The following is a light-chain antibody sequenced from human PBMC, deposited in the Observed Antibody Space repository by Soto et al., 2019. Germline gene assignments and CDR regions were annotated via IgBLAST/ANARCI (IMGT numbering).Light chain of an antibody. J-gene: IGKJ2*01. V-gene: IGKV3-20*01. CDR3: QQYGSSPRYT. CDR2: GAS. Sequence: EIVLTQSPGTLSLSPGERATLSCRASQSVSSSYLAWYQQKPGQSPRLLIYGASSRATGIPDRFSGSGSGTDFTLTISRLEPEYLAVYYCQQYGSSPRYTFGQGTKLEIK. CDR1: QSVSSSY.